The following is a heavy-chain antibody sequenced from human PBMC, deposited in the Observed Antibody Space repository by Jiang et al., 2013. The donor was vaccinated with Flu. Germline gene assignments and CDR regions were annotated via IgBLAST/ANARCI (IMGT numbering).Heavy chain of an antibody. D-gene: IGHD4-17*01. V-gene: IGHV3-7*01. CDR2: IKQDGGEK. Sequence: GLVQPGGSLRLSCAASGFTFSSYWMSWVRQAPGKGLEWVANIKQDGGEKYYVDFVEGRFTISRDNAKNSLYLQMNSLRAEDTAVYYCARERGTTVNTWQLDFDSWGQGTLVTVSS. CDR3: ARERGTTVNTWQLDFDS. J-gene: IGHJ4*02. CDR1: GFTFSSYW.